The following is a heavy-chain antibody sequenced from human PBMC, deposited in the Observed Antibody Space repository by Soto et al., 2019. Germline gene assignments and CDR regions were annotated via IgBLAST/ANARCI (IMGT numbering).Heavy chain of an antibody. CDR3: ARRGAAAYDY. D-gene: IGHD6-13*01. CDR2: IYYSGST. J-gene: IGHJ4*02. Sequence: QLQLQESGPGLVKPSETLSLTCNVSGGSISSSSDYWGWIRQPPGKGLEWIGSIYYSGSTYYNPSLKSRVTISVDTSKNRFSLKLSSVTAADTAVYYCARRGAAAYDYWGQGTQVTVSS. CDR1: GGSISSSSDY. V-gene: IGHV4-39*01.